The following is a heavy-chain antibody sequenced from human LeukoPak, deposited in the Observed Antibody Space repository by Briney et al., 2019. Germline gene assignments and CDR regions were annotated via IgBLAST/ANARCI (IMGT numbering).Heavy chain of an antibody. CDR3: ARDYGYGFDI. CDR1: GFTFSSYS. V-gene: IGHV3-48*01. Sequence: GGSLRLSCAASGFTFSSYSMNWVRQASGKGLEWVSYISSGSSTIYYADSVKGRFTISRDNAKNSLYLQMNSLRAEDTAVYYCARDYGYGFDIWGQGTMVTVSS. J-gene: IGHJ3*02. CDR2: ISSGSSTI. D-gene: IGHD3-16*01.